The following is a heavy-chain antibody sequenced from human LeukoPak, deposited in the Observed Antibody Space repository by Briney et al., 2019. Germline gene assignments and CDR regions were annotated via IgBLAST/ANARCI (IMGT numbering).Heavy chain of an antibody. J-gene: IGHJ4*02. Sequence: PGGSLRLSCAASGFTVSSNYMSLVRQAPGKGLEWVSVIYSGGGTYYADSVKGRFTISRDNSKNTLYLQMNSLRAEDTAVYYCARKYSSSWYDYWGQGTLVTVSS. CDR2: IYSGGGT. CDR3: ARKYSSSWYDY. D-gene: IGHD6-13*01. CDR1: GFTVSSNY. V-gene: IGHV3-53*01.